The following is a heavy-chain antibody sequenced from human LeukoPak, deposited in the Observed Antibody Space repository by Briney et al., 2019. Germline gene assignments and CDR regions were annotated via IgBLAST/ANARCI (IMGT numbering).Heavy chain of an antibody. J-gene: IGHJ2*01. V-gene: IGHV1-2*02. CDR3: ARDLGLGIESLGWYFDL. CDR1: GYTFTGYY. Sequence: GASVKVSCKASGYTFTGYYMHWVRQASGQGLEWMGWINPNSGGTNYAQKFQGRVTMTRDTSISTAYMELSRLRSDDTAVYYCARDLGLGIESLGWYFDLWGRGTLVTVSS. D-gene: IGHD3-16*01. CDR2: INPNSGGT.